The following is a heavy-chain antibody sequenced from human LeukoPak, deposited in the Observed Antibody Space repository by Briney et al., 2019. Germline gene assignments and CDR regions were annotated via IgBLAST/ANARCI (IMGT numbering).Heavy chain of an antibody. CDR1: GGSISSGDYY. CDR2: IYYSGST. J-gene: IGHJ3*02. CDR3: AREFLRVNAFDI. V-gene: IGHV4-30-4*08. Sequence: PSETLSLTCTVSGGSISSGDYYWSWIRQPPGMGLEWIGYIYYSGSTYYKPSLKSRISMSVDMSKTQFSLKLSSVIAADTAVYFCAREFLRVNAFDIWGQGTMVTVSS. D-gene: IGHD4-17*01.